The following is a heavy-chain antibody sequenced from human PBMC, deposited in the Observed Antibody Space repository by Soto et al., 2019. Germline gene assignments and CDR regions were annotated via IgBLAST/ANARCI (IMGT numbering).Heavy chain of an antibody. CDR1: GFTFSSYS. V-gene: IGHV3-21*01. CDR2: ISSSSSYI. J-gene: IGHJ1*01. CDR3: GRGCDYGDDDDAYFQH. D-gene: IGHD4-17*01. Sequence: EVQLVESGGGLVKPGGSLRLSCAASGFTFSSYSMNWVRQAPGKGLEWVSSISSSSSYIYYADSVKGRFTISRDNAKNSLYLQMNRLGAEDTAVYYCGRGCDYGDDDDAYFQHWGQGTLVTVSS.